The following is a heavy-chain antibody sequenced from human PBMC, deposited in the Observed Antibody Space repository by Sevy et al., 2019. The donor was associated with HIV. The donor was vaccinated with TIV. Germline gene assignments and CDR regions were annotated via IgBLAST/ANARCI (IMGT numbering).Heavy chain of an antibody. CDR3: AIEGLSSSSDGFDI. D-gene: IGHD6-6*01. Sequence: GGSLRLSCAASGFTFSSYEMHWVRQLRGGGLEWVSAIGIAGDTFYEDSVRGRFTISRENARNSLHLQMNSLRAGDSATYYCAIEGLSSSSDGFDIWGQGTMVTVSS. CDR2: IGIAGDT. J-gene: IGHJ3*02. V-gene: IGHV3-13*01. CDR1: GFTFSSYE.